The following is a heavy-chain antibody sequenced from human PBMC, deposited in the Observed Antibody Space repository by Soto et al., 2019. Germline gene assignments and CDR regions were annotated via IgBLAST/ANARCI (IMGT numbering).Heavy chain of an antibody. Sequence: GESLKISCKGSGYPFTSYWIGWVRQMPGKGLEWMGRIDPSDSYTNYSPSFQGHVTISADKSISTAYLQWSSLKASDTAMYYCASSPRGYCSSTSCRELGNYYGMDVWGQGTTVTVSS. CDR1: GYPFTSYW. CDR3: ASSPRGYCSSTSCRELGNYYGMDV. V-gene: IGHV5-10-1*01. D-gene: IGHD2-2*01. CDR2: IDPSDSYT. J-gene: IGHJ6*02.